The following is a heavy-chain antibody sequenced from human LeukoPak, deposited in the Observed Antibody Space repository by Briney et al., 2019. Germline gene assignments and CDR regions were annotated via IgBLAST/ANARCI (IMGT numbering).Heavy chain of an antibody. CDR1: GYSISSGYY. J-gene: IGHJ6*03. CDR3: ARDYCSGWYVGYYYYYYMDV. V-gene: IGHV4-38-2*02. CDR2: IYHSGST. D-gene: IGHD6-19*01. Sequence: SETLSLTCTASGYSISSGYYWGWIRQPPGKGLEWIGSIYHSGSTYYKPSLKSRVTISVDTSKNQFSLKLSSVTAANTAVYYCARDYCSGWYVGYYYYYYMDVWGKGTTVTVSS.